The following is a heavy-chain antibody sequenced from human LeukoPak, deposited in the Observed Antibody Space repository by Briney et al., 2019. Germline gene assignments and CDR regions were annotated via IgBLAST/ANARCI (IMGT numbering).Heavy chain of an antibody. CDR3: ARDSSGLSY. V-gene: IGHV3-53*01. D-gene: IGHD1-26*01. J-gene: IGHJ4*01. Sequence: GGSLRLSCAASGFLVSNYYMSWVRQAPGKGLEWVSVIYSGGGTYYADSVKGRFTISRDNSKNTLYLQMNRLRAEDTAVYFCARDSSGLSYWGQGTLVTVSS. CDR2: IYSGGGT. CDR1: GFLVSNYY.